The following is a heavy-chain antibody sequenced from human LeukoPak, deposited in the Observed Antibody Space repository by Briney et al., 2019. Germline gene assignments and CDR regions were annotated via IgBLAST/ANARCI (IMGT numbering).Heavy chain of an antibody. CDR2: INPNSGGT. Sequence: ASVKVSCKASGYTFTGYYMHWVRQAPGQGLEWMGWINPNSGGTNYAQKFQGRGTMTRDTSINTAYMELSRLRSDDTAVYYCARDLPYCSSTSCYSDWFDPWGQGTLVTASS. J-gene: IGHJ5*02. CDR3: ARDLPYCSSTSCYSDWFDP. V-gene: IGHV1-2*02. CDR1: GYTFTGYY. D-gene: IGHD2-2*01.